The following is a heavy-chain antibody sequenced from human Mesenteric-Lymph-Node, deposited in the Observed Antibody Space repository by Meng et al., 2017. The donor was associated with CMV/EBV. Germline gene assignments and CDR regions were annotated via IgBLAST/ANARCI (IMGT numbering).Heavy chain of an antibody. CDR2: IKQDGSEK. V-gene: IGHV3-7*01. Sequence: GESLKISCAASGFSVTSNYMNWVRQAPGKGLEWVANIKQDGSEKYYVDSVKGRFTISRDNAKNSLFLQMNSLRADDTAVYYCAREAEYSYGFYGMDVWGQGTTVTVSS. CDR3: AREAEYSYGFYGMDV. CDR1: GFSVTSNY. D-gene: IGHD5-18*01. J-gene: IGHJ6*02.